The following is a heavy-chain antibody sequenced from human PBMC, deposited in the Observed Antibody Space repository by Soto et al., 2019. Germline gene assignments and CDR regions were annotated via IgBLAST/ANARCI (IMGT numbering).Heavy chain of an antibody. V-gene: IGHV4-4*02. D-gene: IGHD1-26*01. J-gene: IGHJ4*02. CDR2: IYHSGST. Sequence: SETLSLTCAVSGGSISSSNWLSWFRQPPGKGLEWIGEIYHSGSTNYNPSLKSRVTISVDKSKNQFSLKLSSVTAADTAVYYCASKWELLPYFDYWGQGTLVTVSS. CDR1: GGSISSSNW. CDR3: ASKWELLPYFDY.